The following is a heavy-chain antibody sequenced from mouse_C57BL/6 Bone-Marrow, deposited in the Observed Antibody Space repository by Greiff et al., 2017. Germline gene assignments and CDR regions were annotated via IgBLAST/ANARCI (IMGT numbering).Heavy chain of an antibody. Sequence: VQLQQSGAELMKPGASVKLSCKASGYTFTGYWIEWVKQRPGHGLEWIGEIFPGCGSTNYNEKFKGKATFTVDTSSNTANMQLRSLTTEAAANYDGARWPAAADWGQGTLVTVSA. CDR1: GYTFTGYW. CDR3: ARWPAAAD. V-gene: IGHV1-9*01. J-gene: IGHJ3*01. CDR2: IFPGCGST.